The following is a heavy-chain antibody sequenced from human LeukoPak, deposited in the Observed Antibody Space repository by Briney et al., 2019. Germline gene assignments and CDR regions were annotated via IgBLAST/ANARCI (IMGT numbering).Heavy chain of an antibody. J-gene: IGHJ3*02. D-gene: IGHD2-2*01. CDR1: GFTFSSYA. V-gene: IGHV3-30*04. Sequence: QSGGSLRLSCAASGFTFSSYAMHWVRQAPGKGLEWVAVISYDGSNKYYADSVKGRFTISRDNSKNTLYLQMNSLRAEDTAVYYCALGCSSTSCYPAFDIWGQGTMVTVSS. CDR3: ALGCSSTSCYPAFDI. CDR2: ISYDGSNK.